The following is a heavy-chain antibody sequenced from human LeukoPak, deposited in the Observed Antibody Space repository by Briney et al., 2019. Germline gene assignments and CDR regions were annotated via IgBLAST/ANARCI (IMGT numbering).Heavy chain of an antibody. J-gene: IGHJ6*02. CDR3: ARMIGDILTGYYYYYGMDV. D-gene: IGHD3-9*01. CDR1: GFTVSNNY. CDR2: IYSGGST. V-gene: IGHV3-53*01. Sequence: GGSLRVSCAASGFTVSNNYISWVRQAPGKGLEWVSVIYSGGSTYYADSVKGRFTISRDNSKNTLYLQMNSLRAEDTAVYYCARMIGDILTGYYYYYGMDVWGQGTTVTVSS.